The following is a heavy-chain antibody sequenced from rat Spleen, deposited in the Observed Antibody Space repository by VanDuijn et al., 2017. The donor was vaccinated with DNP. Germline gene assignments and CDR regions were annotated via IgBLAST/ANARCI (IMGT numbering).Heavy chain of an antibody. J-gene: IGHJ2*01. CDR1: GYSITSGYG. Sequence: EMQLQESGPGLVKPSHSLSLTCSVTGYSITSGYGWTWIRKFPGNKLEWMGSIDSAGSTNYNPPLRSRISITRDTSKNQFFLQLNSVTTEDTATYYCARWSRYFDYWGQGVMVTVSS. CDR2: IDSAGST. V-gene: IGHV3-3*01. CDR3: ARWSRYFDY.